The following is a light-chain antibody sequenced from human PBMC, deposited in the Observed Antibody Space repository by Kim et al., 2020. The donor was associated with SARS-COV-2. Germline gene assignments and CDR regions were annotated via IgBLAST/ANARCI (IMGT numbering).Light chain of an antibody. V-gene: IGLV3-1*01. CDR2: QDS. CDR1: KLGDQY. CDR3: QAWDSSTVV. J-gene: IGLJ2*01. Sequence: VSPGQTASITCSGDKLGDQYACWYQQKPGQSPVLVIYQDSKRPSGIPERFSGSNSGNTATLTISGTQAMDEADYYCQAWDSSTVVFGGGTQLTVL.